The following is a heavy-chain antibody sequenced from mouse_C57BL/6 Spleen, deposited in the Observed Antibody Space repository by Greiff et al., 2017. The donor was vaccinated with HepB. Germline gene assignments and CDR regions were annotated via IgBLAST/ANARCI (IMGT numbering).Heavy chain of an antibody. J-gene: IGHJ1*03. CDR2: IDPETGGT. Sequence: QVQLQQSGAELVRPGASVTLSCKASGYTFTDYEMHWVKQTPVHGLEWIGAIDPETGGTAYNQKFKGKAILTADKSSSTAYMELRSLTSEDSAVYYCAYYSNYWYFDVWGTGTTVTVSS. CDR3: AYYSNYWYFDV. CDR1: GYTFTDYE. V-gene: IGHV1-15*01. D-gene: IGHD2-5*01.